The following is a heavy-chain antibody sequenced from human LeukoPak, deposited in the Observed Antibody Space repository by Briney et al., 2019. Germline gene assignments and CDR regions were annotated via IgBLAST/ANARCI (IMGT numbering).Heavy chain of an antibody. CDR2: IYPGDSDT. CDR3: ARVLLWFGELSGYFDY. CDR1: GYSFTSYW. J-gene: IGHJ4*02. D-gene: IGHD3-10*01. V-gene: IGHV5-51*01. Sequence: GESLQISCKGSGYSFTSYWIGWVRQMPGKGLEWMGIIYPGDSDTRYSPSFQGQVTISADKSISTAYLQWSSLKASDTAMYYCARVLLWFGELSGYFDYWGQGTLVTVSS.